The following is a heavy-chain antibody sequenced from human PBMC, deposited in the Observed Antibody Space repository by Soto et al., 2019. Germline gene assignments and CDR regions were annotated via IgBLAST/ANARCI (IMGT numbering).Heavy chain of an antibody. Sequence: QVQLQESGPGLVKPSQTLSLTCTVSGGSISSGDYYWSWIRQPPGKGLEWIGYIYYSGSTYYNPSLKSRVTISVDTSKNQFSLKLSSVTAADTAVYYCARVVPMYYYGSGAYYFDYWGQGTLVTVSS. J-gene: IGHJ4*02. CDR1: GGSISSGDYY. D-gene: IGHD3-10*01. CDR3: ARVVPMYYYGSGAYYFDY. V-gene: IGHV4-30-4*01. CDR2: IYYSGST.